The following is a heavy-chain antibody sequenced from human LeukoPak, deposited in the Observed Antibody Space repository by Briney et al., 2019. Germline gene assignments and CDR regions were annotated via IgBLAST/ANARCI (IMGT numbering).Heavy chain of an antibody. Sequence: SETLSLTCTVSGGSISSGNYFWNWIRQHPGKGLEWIGCIYYSGSTYYNPSLKSRVTISVDTSKSQFSLKLSSVTAADMAVYYCARSYDSGNYGYWGQGTLVTVSS. CDR3: ARSYDSGNYGY. J-gene: IGHJ4*02. D-gene: IGHD3-10*01. V-gene: IGHV4-31*03. CDR1: GGSISSGNYF. CDR2: IYYSGST.